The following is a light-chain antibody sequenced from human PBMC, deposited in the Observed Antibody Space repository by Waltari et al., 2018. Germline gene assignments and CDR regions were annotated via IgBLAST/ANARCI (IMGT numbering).Light chain of an antibody. V-gene: IGLV3-19*01. CDR3: SSRELSGHVV. J-gene: IGLJ2*01. CDR1: ILRTYY. Sequence: SSDLTQDPAVSVALGQTVRITCQGDILRTYYGNWRRQKPGQPPELVIYGKNNRPSGIPDRFSASSSGNTASLIITGAQAEDEADYYCSSRELSGHVVFGGGTRLTVL. CDR2: GKN.